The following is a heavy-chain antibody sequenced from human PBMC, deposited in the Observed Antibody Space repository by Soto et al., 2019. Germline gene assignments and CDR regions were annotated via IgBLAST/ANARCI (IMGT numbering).Heavy chain of an antibody. CDR3: AREDDTTGHYSWFDP. CDR1: GVTFDSFT. CDR2: FVPMFGSA. J-gene: IGHJ5*02. D-gene: IGHD3-9*01. Sequence: GASVKVSCKPSGVTFDSFTFSWVRQAPGQGLEWMGGFVPMFGSASVAQRFQSRVRITADASTGTGYMELSDLRSDDSAIYYCAREDDTTGHYSWFDPWGPGTLVTV. V-gene: IGHV1-69*13.